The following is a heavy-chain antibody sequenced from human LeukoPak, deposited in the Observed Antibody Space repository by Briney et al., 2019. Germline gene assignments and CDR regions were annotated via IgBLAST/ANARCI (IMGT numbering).Heavy chain of an antibody. CDR1: GDSVSSKSAA. D-gene: IGHD2-2*01. CDR3: ARRLTQYDCFDP. Sequence: SQTLSLTCAISGDSVSSKSAAWNWIRQSPSRGLEWLGRTYYRSTWYNDYAVSVRGRITVNPDTSKNQFSLHLNSVTPEDTAVYYCARRLTQYDCFDPWGRGILVTVSS. V-gene: IGHV6-1*01. CDR2: TYYRSTWYN. J-gene: IGHJ5*02.